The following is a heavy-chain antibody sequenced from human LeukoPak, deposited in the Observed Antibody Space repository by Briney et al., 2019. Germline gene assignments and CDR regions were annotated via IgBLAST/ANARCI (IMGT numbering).Heavy chain of an antibody. CDR3: TRERGYDFWSGYSLLDAFDI. CDR2: IRSKAYGGTT. Sequence: GGSLRLSCTASGFTFGDYAMSWFRQAPGKGLEWVGFIRSKAYGGTTEYAASVKGRFTISRDDSKSIAYLQMNSLKTEDTAVYYCTRERGYDFWSGYSLLDAFDIWGQGTMVTVSS. V-gene: IGHV3-49*03. J-gene: IGHJ3*02. D-gene: IGHD3-3*01. CDR1: GFTFGDYA.